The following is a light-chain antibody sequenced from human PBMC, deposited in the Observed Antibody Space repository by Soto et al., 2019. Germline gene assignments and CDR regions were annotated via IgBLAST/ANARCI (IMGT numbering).Light chain of an antibody. J-gene: IGKJ2*01. V-gene: IGKV1-9*01. CDR1: QGIYSY. CDR3: QQSYSTPYT. CDR2: AAS. Sequence: DIQLTQSPSFLSASVGDRVTIACRASQGIYSYLAWYQQKPGKAPKLLIYAASTLQSGVPSRFSGSGSGTEFTLTISSLQPEDFATYYCQQSYSTPYTFGQGTKLEIK.